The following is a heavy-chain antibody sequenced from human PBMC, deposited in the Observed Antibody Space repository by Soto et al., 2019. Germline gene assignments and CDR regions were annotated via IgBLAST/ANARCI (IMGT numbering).Heavy chain of an antibody. V-gene: IGHV5-10-1*03. CDR1: GYIFTSSW. CDR2: IDPSDSYI. J-gene: IGHJ4*02. Sequence: EVQLVQSGAEVKKPGESLRISCQGSGYIFTSSWISWVRQMPGEGLEWMGRIDPSDSYINYSPSFQGRVTISAAKSISTAYLQWSSLKASDTAMYYCARRGSSSSFFYDSWGQGTLVTVSS. D-gene: IGHD6-6*01. CDR3: ARRGSSSSFFYDS.